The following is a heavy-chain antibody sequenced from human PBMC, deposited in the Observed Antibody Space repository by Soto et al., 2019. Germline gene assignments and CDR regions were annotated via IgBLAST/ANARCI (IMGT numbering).Heavy chain of an antibody. Sequence: ASVKVSCKASGYTFTSYYMHWVRQAPGQGLEWMGIINPSGGSTSYAQKLQGRVTMTRDTSTSTVYMKLSSLRSEDTAVYYCARAITMIVVGRDAQYFQYWGQGTLVTVSS. V-gene: IGHV1-46*01. CDR2: INPSGGST. J-gene: IGHJ1*01. D-gene: IGHD3-22*01. CDR3: ARAITMIVVGRDAQYFQY. CDR1: GYTFTSYY.